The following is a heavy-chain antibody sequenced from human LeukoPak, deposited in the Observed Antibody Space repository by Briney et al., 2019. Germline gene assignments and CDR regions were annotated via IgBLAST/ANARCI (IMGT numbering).Heavy chain of an antibody. D-gene: IGHD3-3*01. Sequence: GASVKVSCKASGYTFTGYYMHWVRQAPGQGLEWMGWISAYNGNTNYAQKLQGRVTMTTDTSTSTAYMELRSLRSDDTAVYYCARITIFGRGYDAFDIWGQGTMVTVSS. CDR3: ARITIFGRGYDAFDI. J-gene: IGHJ3*02. CDR1: GYTFTGYY. CDR2: ISAYNGNT. V-gene: IGHV1-18*04.